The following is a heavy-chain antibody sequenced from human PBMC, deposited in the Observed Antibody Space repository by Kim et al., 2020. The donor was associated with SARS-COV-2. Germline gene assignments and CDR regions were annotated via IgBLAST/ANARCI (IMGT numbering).Heavy chain of an antibody. Sequence: GGSLRLSCAASGFTFSDYYMSWIRQAPGKGLEWVSYISSSSSYTNYADSVKGRFTISRDNAKNSLYLQMNSLRAEDTAVYYCASSSWYLTFDYWGQGTLVTVSS. J-gene: IGHJ4*02. CDR1: GFTFSDYY. CDR2: ISSSSSYT. CDR3: ASSSWYLTFDY. V-gene: IGHV3-11*06. D-gene: IGHD6-13*01.